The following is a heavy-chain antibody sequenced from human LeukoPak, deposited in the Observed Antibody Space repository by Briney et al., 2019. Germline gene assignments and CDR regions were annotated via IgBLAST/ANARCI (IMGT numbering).Heavy chain of an antibody. CDR3: ARRHMITFGGVIVSYDAFDI. CDR2: MNPNSGNT. J-gene: IGHJ3*02. Sequence: VSVKVSCKASGYTFTSYDINWVRQATGQGLEWMGWMNPNSGNTGYAQKFQGRVTMTRNTSISTAYMELSSLRSEDTAVYYCARRHMITFGGVIVSYDAFDIWGQGTMVTVSS. CDR1: GYTFTSYD. V-gene: IGHV1-8*01. D-gene: IGHD3-16*02.